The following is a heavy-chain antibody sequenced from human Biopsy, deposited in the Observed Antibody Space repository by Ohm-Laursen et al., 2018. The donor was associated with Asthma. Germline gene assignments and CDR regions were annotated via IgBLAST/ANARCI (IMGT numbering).Heavy chain of an antibody. CDR1: GYSLTDLS. CDR2: HDHEEGGT. J-gene: IGHJ4*02. V-gene: IGHV1-24*01. Sequence: ASVKVSCKISGYSLTDLSMHWVRQAPGQGLEWMEGHDHEEGGTVNARRFQGRVTMTEDTSTDTAYMELSSLSSDDTAVYYCASDFPKDYVRYNFQFWGQGTLVTVSS. CDR3: ASDFPKDYVRYNFQF. D-gene: IGHD4-17*01.